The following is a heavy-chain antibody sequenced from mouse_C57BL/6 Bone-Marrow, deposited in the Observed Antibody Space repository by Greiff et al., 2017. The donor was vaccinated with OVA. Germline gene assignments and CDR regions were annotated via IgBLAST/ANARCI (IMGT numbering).Heavy chain of an antibody. Sequence: EVQLQQSGPELVKPGASVKISCKASGYTFTDYYMNWVKQSHGKSLEWIGDINPNNGGTSYNQKFKGKATLTVDKSSSTAYMELRSLTSEDSAVYYCARQTDQGNYFDYWGQGTTLTVSS. CDR3: ARQTDQGNYFDY. CDR2: INPNNGGT. V-gene: IGHV1-26*01. D-gene: IGHD3-2*02. CDR1: GYTFTDYY. J-gene: IGHJ2*01.